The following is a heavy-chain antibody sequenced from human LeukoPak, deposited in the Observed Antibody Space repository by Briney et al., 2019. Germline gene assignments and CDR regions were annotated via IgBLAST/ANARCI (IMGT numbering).Heavy chain of an antibody. Sequence: PGESLKFSCQAFGYPFTTSWIGWVRQLPGKGLKWTAIIYAGNSDAKYSPSFQGQVSISTDRSISTAYLHWSSLKASDTAIYYCAIINHPDGRVYWGQGTLVTVSS. D-gene: IGHD5-24*01. CDR1: GYPFTTSW. CDR3: AIINHPDGRVY. V-gene: IGHV5-51*01. J-gene: IGHJ4*02. CDR2: IYAGNSDA.